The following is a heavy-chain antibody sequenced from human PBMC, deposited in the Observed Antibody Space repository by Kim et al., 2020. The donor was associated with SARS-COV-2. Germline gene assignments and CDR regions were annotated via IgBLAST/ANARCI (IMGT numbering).Heavy chain of an antibody. D-gene: IGHD2-15*01. CDR2: IVGSGAGT. CDR3: ARGKASGLVDWFDP. CDR1: GFTFSSYA. J-gene: IGHJ5*02. Sequence: GGSLRLSCAASGFTFSSYAMTWVRQAPGKGLEWVSSIVGSGAGTYYADSVKGRFSISRDNSRNTLYLQMHNLRVEDTAVYYCARGKASGLVDWFDPWGQGTLVTVSS. V-gene: IGHV3-23*01.